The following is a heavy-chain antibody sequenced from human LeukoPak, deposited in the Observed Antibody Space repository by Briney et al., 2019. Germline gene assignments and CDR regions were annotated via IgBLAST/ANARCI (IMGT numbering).Heavy chain of an antibody. CDR2: FYYNGST. D-gene: IGHD2-2*01. CDR1: GGSISSGDYY. J-gene: IGHJ4*02. Sequence: SETLSLTCTVPGGSISSGDYYSSWIRQPPGRGLEWIGYFYYNGSTYYNPSLKSRVTISVDTSKKQFSLKLSSVTAADTAVYYCARTPLGSDIVVVPAADYWGQGTLVTVSS. CDR3: ARTPLGSDIVVVPAADY. V-gene: IGHV4-30-4*08.